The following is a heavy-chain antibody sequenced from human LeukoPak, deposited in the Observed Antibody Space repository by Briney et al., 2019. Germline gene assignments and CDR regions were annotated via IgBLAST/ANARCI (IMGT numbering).Heavy chain of an antibody. CDR2: FDPEDGET. V-gene: IGHV1-24*01. J-gene: IGHJ4*02. CDR1: GYTLTELS. D-gene: IGHD3-16*01. CDR3: ATGKFGVYYFDY. Sequence: GASVKVSCKVSGYTLTELSMHWVRQAPGKVLEWMGGFDPEDGETIYAQKFQGRVTMTEDTSTDTAYMELSSLRSEDTAVYYCATGKFGVYYFDYWGQGTLATVSS.